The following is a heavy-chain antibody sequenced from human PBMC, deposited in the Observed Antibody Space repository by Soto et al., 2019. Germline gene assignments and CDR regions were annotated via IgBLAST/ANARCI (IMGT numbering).Heavy chain of an antibody. CDR1: VFTFSSYS. J-gene: IGHJ6*02. CDR2: ISSSSSTI. CDR3: ARYPPRTWPEGMDV. Sequence: RGSLILSCAASVFTFSSYSMNGVRRAPGKGLDWVSYISSSSSTIYYADAVKGRFTTSRDNAKNSPYLQMNSLRDEETAVYYCARYPPRTWPEGMDVWGQGTTVTVSS. V-gene: IGHV3-48*02.